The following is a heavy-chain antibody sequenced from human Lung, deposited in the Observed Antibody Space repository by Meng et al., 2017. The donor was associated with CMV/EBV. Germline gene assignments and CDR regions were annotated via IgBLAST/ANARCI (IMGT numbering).Heavy chain of an antibody. CDR2: IWYDGSKK. J-gene: IGHJ6*02. D-gene: IGHD3-3*01. Sequence: GESXKISCAASGFTFSTYGMHWVRQAPGKGLEWVALIWYDGSKKWYADSVKGRFTISRDNSKNTLYLQMNSLRAEDTAVYYCVKVDDFWSGYYGSYYYAMDVWXQGTTVTVSS. V-gene: IGHV3-33*06. CDR3: VKVDDFWSGYYGSYYYAMDV. CDR1: GFTFSTYG.